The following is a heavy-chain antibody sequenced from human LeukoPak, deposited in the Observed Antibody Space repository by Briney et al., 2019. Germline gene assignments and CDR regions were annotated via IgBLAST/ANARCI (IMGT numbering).Heavy chain of an antibody. V-gene: IGHV3-23*01. CDR3: AKGLLLTGYLLDY. J-gene: IGHJ4*02. CDR2: ISGSGGST. Sequence: GGSLRLSCAASGFTLSSYAMSWVRQAPGKGLEWVSAISGSGGSTYYADSVKGRFTISRDNSKNTLYLQMNSLRAEDTAVYYCAKGLLLTGYLLDYWGQGTLVTVSS. D-gene: IGHD3-9*01. CDR1: GFTLSSYA.